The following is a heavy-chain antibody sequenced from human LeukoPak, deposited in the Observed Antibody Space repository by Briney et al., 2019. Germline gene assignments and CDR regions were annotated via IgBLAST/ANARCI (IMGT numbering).Heavy chain of an antibody. Sequence: PGGSLRLSCAASGFTFSSYGMHWVRQAPGKRLEWVAFIRYDGSNKYYADSVKGRFTISRDNSKNTLYLQMNSLRAEDTAVYYCAKDHYYGSSHFDYWGQGTLVTVSS. V-gene: IGHV3-30*02. J-gene: IGHJ4*02. CDR2: IRYDGSNK. CDR1: GFTFSSYG. CDR3: AKDHYYGSSHFDY. D-gene: IGHD3-10*01.